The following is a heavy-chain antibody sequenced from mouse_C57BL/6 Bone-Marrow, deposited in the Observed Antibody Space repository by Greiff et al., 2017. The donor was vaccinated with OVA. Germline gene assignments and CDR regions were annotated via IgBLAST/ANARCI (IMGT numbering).Heavy chain of an antibody. Sequence: VKLQESGAELVRPGTSVKVSCKASGYAFTNYLIEWVKQRPGQGLEWIGVINPGSGGTNYNETFKGKATLTADKSSSTAYMQLSSLTSEDSAFYFCAGSPLYYGYETLFAFWDRGTVVTVSA. D-gene: IGHD2-2*01. CDR1: GYAFTNYL. V-gene: IGHV1-54*01. CDR3: AGSPLYYGYETLFAF. J-gene: IGHJ3*01. CDR2: INPGSGGT.